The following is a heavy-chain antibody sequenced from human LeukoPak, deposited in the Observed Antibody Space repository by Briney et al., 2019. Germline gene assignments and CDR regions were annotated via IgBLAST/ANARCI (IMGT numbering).Heavy chain of an antibody. V-gene: IGHV3-21*01. J-gene: IGHJ5*02. CDR2: ISSSSSYI. CDR1: GLTFSNYA. CDR3: ASTNEYYDFSFDP. Sequence: GGSLRLSCAVSGLTFSNYAMIWVRQAPGKGLEWVSSISSSSSYIYYADSVKGRFTISRDNAKNSLYLQMNSLRAEDTAVYYCASTNEYYDFSFDPWGQGTLVTVSS. D-gene: IGHD3-3*01.